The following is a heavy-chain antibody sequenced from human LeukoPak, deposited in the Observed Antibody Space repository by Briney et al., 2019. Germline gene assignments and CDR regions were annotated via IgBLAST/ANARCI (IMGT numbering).Heavy chain of an antibody. CDR3: ARDHVSYYLDP. V-gene: IGHV1-2*02. Sequence: ASVKVSCKASGYTFTGYYMHWVRQAPGQGLEWMGWINPNIGGTIYAQKFQSRVTMTRDTSINTAYMELSRLRSDDTAVYYCARDHVSYYLDPWGQGTLVTVSS. D-gene: IGHD1-26*01. CDR1: GYTFTGYY. CDR2: INPNIGGT. J-gene: IGHJ5*02.